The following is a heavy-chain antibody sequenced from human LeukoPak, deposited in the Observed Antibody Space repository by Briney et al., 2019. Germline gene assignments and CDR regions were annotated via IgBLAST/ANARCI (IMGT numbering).Heavy chain of an antibody. CDR2: ISGSGGST. J-gene: IGHJ4*02. CDR3: AKGDCSSTSCYTDY. V-gene: IGHV3-23*01. CDR1: GFTFSSYA. D-gene: IGHD2-2*02. Sequence: GGSLRLSCAASGFTFSSYAMSWVRQAPGKGLEWVSAISGSGGSTYYADSVKGRFTISRDNSKNTLYLQMNSLRAEDTAVYYCAKGDCSSTSCYTDYWGQGTLVTVSS.